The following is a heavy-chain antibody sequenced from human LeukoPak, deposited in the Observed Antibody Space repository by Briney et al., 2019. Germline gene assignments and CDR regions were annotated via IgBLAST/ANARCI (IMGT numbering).Heavy chain of an antibody. J-gene: IGHJ4*02. CDR2: IRYDGSNT. D-gene: IGHD5-24*01. CDR1: GFTFNNYG. V-gene: IGHV3-30*02. CDR3: ARDSWGYMDV. Sequence: GGSLRLSCAASGFTFNNYGMHWVRQAPGKGLEWLAFIRYDGSNTYYADSVKGRFTVSRDDSKNTLYLQMNSVRAEDTAVYYCARDSWGYMDVWGQGTLVTVSS.